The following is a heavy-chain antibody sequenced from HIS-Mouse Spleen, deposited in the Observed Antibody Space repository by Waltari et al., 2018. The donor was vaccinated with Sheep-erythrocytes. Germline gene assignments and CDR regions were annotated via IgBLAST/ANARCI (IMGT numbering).Heavy chain of an antibody. CDR2: ISYDGSNR. V-gene: IGHV3-30*18. Sequence: GRSLRLSCAASGFTFSSYGMHWVRRAPGKGLEWVAVISYDGSNRYYADSVKGRFTISRDNSKNTLYLQMNSLRAEDTAVYYCAKVRTVNYWYFDLWGRGTLVTVSS. CDR1: GFTFSSYG. CDR3: AKVRTVNYWYFDL. J-gene: IGHJ2*01. D-gene: IGHD1-1*01.